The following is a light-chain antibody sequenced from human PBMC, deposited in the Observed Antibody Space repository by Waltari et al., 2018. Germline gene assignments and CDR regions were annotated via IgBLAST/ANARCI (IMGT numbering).Light chain of an antibody. Sequence: SFQLTQTPSVSVSPGETASISCSGETWGVQYVSWYQHKPGQSPVLLIYQDNMRPSGIPERFSGANSGNTATLTISGTQAMDGADYYCQAWHTSTFVLFGGGTKLTVL. CDR1: TWGVQY. J-gene: IGLJ2*01. CDR2: QDN. V-gene: IGLV3-1*01. CDR3: QAWHTSTFVL.